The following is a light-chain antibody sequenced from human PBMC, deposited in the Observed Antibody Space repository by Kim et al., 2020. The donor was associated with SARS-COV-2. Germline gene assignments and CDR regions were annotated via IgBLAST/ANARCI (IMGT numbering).Light chain of an antibody. Sequence: DIQMTQSPSSLSASVGDRVTITCRASEDIGNFLAWFQHKPGKAPKSLLYGVSIVQRGVTSKFSGSGFGTEFTLTIGSLQPEDSAIYFCQQCKSFPLPFGGGTKVDI. J-gene: IGKJ4*01. CDR1: EDIGNF. CDR3: QQCKSFPLP. V-gene: IGKV1-16*02. CDR2: GVS.